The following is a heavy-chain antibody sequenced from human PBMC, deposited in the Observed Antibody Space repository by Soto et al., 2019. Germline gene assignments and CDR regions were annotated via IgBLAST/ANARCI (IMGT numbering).Heavy chain of an antibody. CDR3: AVTVTEGDYYYYYYMDV. D-gene: IGHD4-17*01. V-gene: IGHV1-18*01. CDR1: GYTFTSYG. CDR2: ISAYNGNT. Sequence: ASVKVSCKASGYTFTSYGISWVRQAPGQGLERMGWISAYNGNTNYAQKLQGRVTMTTDTSTSTAYMELRSLRSDDTAVYYCAVTVTEGDYYYYYYMDVWGKGTTVTVSS. J-gene: IGHJ6*03.